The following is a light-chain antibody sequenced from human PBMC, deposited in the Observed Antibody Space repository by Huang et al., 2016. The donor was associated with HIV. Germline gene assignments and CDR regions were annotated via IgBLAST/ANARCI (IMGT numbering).Light chain of an antibody. Sequence: EIVMTQSPATLSVSPGERATLSCRASQNVGNNVAWYQHKPGQAPRLLIYAASTRAAGIPARCRASGSGTGFTLTISSLQSEDFAFSYCQQYYGWLLYPFGPGTKVDVK. CDR1: QNVGNN. CDR2: AAS. V-gene: IGKV3-15*01. CDR3: QQYYGWLLYP. J-gene: IGKJ3*01.